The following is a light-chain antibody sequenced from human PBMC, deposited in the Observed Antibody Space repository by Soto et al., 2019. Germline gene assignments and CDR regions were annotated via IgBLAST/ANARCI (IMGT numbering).Light chain of an antibody. J-gene: IGKJ1*01. CDR1: HSVSSS. V-gene: IGKV3-15*01. Sequence: LSLYPGESYTLSFMTSHSVSSSLAWSQQKPGQAPRLLIYGASSRVTGFPARFSGSGSGTDFTLTISSLQSDDFAVYYCQQYDIWPWTFGEGTKVDIK. CDR2: GAS. CDR3: QQYDIWPWT.